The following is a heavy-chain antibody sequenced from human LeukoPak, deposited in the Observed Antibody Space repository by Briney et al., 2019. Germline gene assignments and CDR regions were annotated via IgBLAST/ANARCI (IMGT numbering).Heavy chain of an antibody. Sequence: PGGSLRLSCAASGFSIRSNYMSWVRQAPGKGLEWVSIVYASGNTYYSDSVKGRFTISRDNAKNSLYLQMNSLRVEDTAIYYCARGTRVGTPYNWFDPWGQGTLVTVSS. CDR2: VYASGNT. CDR1: GFSIRSNY. D-gene: IGHD1/OR15-1a*01. CDR3: ARGTRVGTPYNWFDP. J-gene: IGHJ5*02. V-gene: IGHV3-53*01.